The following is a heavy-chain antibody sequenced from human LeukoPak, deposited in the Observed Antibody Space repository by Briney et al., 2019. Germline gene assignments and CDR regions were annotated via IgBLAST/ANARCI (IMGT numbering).Heavy chain of an antibody. CDR3: ARLTYTYYYDSSTYSF. CDR2: IFYSGST. Sequence: SETLSLTCTVSGGSISSSSYYWGWILQPPGKGLEWIGSIFYSGSTYYNPSLKSRVTISVDTSKNQFSLRLSSVTAADTAVYYCARLTYTYYYDSSTYSFWGQGTLVTVSS. J-gene: IGHJ4*02. D-gene: IGHD3-22*01. V-gene: IGHV4-39*01. CDR1: GGSISSSSYY.